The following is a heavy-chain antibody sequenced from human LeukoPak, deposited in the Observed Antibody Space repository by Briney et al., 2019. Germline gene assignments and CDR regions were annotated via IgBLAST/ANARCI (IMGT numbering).Heavy chain of an antibody. V-gene: IGHV3-15*01. CDR2: IKSETDGGTT. CDR1: GFTFSSYA. CDR3: TTHVEGAMLYNWFDP. D-gene: IGHD2-8*01. Sequence: PGGSLRLSCAASGFTFSSYAMSWVRQAPGKGLEWVGRIKSETDGGTTDYAAPVKGRFTISRDDSKNTLYLQMNSLKTEDTAVYYCTTHVEGAMLYNWFDPWGQGTLVTVSS. J-gene: IGHJ5*02.